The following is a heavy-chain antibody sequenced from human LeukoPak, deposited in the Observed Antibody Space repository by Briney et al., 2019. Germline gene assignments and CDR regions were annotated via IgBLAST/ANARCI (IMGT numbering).Heavy chain of an antibody. D-gene: IGHD3-22*01. CDR2: IYPGDSDT. Sequence: GESLKISCKGSGYSFTSYWIGWVRQMPGKGLEWMGIIYPGDSDTRYSPSFQGQVTISADKSISTAYLQWSSLKASDTAMYYCARCNIYYDTTMYYFDYWGQGTLVTVSS. J-gene: IGHJ4*02. V-gene: IGHV5-51*01. CDR3: ARCNIYYDTTMYYFDY. CDR1: GYSFTSYW.